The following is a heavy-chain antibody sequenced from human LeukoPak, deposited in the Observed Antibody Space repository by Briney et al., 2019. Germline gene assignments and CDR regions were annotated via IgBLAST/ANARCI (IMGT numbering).Heavy chain of an antibody. CDR3: ARGGVLDFWSGYYLDY. Sequence: SETLSLTCTVSGGSISSGSYYWSWIRQPAGKGLEWIGRVYTSGSTNYNPSLKSRVTISVDTSKNQFSLKLSSVTAADTAVYYCARGGVLDFWSGYYLDYWGQGTLVTVSS. CDR1: GGSISSGSYY. D-gene: IGHD3-3*01. CDR2: VYTSGST. J-gene: IGHJ4*02. V-gene: IGHV4-61*02.